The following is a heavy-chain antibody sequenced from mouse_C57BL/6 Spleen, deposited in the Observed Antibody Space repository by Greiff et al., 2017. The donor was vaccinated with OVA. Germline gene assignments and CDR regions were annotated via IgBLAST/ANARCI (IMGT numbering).Heavy chain of an antibody. Sequence: VQLQQSGAELARPGASVKLSCKASGYTFTSYGISWVKQSTGQGLEWIGEIYPRSGNTYYNEKFKGKATLTADKSSSTAYMELRSLTSEDSAVYVCAKRTAQADYFDYWGQGTTLTVSS. CDR2: IYPRSGNT. V-gene: IGHV1-81*01. CDR3: AKRTAQADYFDY. CDR1: GYTFTSYG. J-gene: IGHJ2*01. D-gene: IGHD3-2*02.